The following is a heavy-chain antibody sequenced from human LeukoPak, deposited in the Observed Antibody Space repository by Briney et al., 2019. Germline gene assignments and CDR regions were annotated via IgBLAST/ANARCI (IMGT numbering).Heavy chain of an antibody. V-gene: IGHV3-30*04. J-gene: IGHJ6*02. D-gene: IGHD3-9*01. CDR3: ARDIYV. CDR1: GFTFSGYP. CDR2: ISYDGSNK. Sequence: GGSLRLSCAASGFTFSGYPIHWVRQAPGKGLEWVAVISYDGSNKYYADSVKGRFTISRDNSKNTLYLQMNSLRAEDTAVYYCARDIYVWGQGTTVTVSS.